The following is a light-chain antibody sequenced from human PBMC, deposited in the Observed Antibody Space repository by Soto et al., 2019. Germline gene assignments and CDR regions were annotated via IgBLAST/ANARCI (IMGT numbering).Light chain of an antibody. CDR3: QLSNSLPNT. CDR1: RVISTY. J-gene: IGKJ5*01. V-gene: IGKV1-12*01. Sequence: LMTLSPSSLSSKQPDRATIPCRASRVISTYLPWYQQHSGKAPKLLIYAASSMERGVPSRFSGSGSGTDFTLTIISFQAEDGIRYCCQLSNSLPNTLGEGTRLE. CDR2: AAS.